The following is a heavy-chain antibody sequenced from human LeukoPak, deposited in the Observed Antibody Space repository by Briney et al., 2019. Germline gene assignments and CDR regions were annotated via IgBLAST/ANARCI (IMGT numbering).Heavy chain of an antibody. V-gene: IGHV6-1*01. CDR2: TYYRSKWYN. D-gene: IGHD3-22*01. CDR3: ARADSSGYYGIFDY. Sequence: SQTLSLTCAISGDSVSSNSAAWNWIRQSPSRGLEWLGRTYYRSKWYNDYAVSVKSRITINPDTSKNQFSLQLNSVTAADTAVYYCARADSSGYYGIFDYWGQGTLVTVSS. CDR1: GDSVSSNSAA. J-gene: IGHJ4*02.